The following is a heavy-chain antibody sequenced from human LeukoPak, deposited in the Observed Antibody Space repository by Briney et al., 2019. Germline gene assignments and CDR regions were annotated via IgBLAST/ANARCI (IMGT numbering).Heavy chain of an antibody. D-gene: IGHD6-13*01. CDR3: ARYSAAAASYFDY. Sequence: PSETLSLTCTVSGGSIGSDYWTWIRQPPGKGLEWIGEINHSGSTNYNPSLKSRVTISVDTSKNQFSLKLSSVTAADTAVYYCARYSAAAASYFDYWGQGTLVTVSS. V-gene: IGHV4-34*01. J-gene: IGHJ4*02. CDR2: INHSGST. CDR1: GGSIGSDY.